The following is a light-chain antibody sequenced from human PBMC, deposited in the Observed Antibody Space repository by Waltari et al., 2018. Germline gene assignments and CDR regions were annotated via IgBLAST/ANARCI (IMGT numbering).Light chain of an antibody. Sequence: QSALTQPASVSGSPGQSITISCSGTSSDVGGYNYVSWYQQLPGNAPKLMIYDVIRWPSGVSNRFSGSNSGNTASLTIFGLQAEDEADYYCASYTSTRTVIFGGGTRVTVL. CDR3: ASYTSTRTVI. CDR2: DVI. J-gene: IGLJ2*01. V-gene: IGLV2-14*01. CDR1: SSDVGGYNY.